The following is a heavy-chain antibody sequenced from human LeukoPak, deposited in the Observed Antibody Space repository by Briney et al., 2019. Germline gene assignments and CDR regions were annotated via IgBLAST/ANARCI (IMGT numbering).Heavy chain of an antibody. D-gene: IGHD6-13*01. CDR2: IIPYNGNT. CDR1: GYTFTSYG. V-gene: IGHV1-18*04. CDR3: ARANRYSSSWYEGFDY. Sequence: ASVKVSCKASGYTFTSYGISWVRQAPGQGLEWMGSIIPYNGNTNYAQKLQDRVTMTTGTSTSTAYMDLRSLRSDDTAIYFCARANRYSSSWYEGFDYWGQGTLVTVSS. J-gene: IGHJ4*02.